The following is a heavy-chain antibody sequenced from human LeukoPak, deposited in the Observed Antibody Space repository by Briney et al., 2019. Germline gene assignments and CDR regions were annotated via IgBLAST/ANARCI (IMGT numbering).Heavy chain of an antibody. D-gene: IGHD3-10*01. Sequence: PSETLSLTCTVSGGSISGANLYWTWIRQPAGKGLEWIGRVHSGGSTDFNPSLKSRVLISLDTSKNQFSLRLSSVTAADTAVYYCAREYTYGHGAMFDYWGQGTLVTVSP. V-gene: IGHV4-61*02. CDR1: GGSISGANLY. CDR2: VHSGGST. J-gene: IGHJ4*02. CDR3: AREYTYGHGAMFDY.